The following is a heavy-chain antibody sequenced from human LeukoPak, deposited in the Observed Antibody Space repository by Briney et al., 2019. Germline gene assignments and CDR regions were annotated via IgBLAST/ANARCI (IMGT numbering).Heavy chain of an antibody. J-gene: IGHJ4*02. CDR2: INTNTGNP. CDR3: ARDYVWGSYRSGYFDY. D-gene: IGHD3-16*02. V-gene: IGHV7-4-1*02. CDR1: GYTFTSYA. Sequence: GASVKVSCKASGYTFTSYAMNWVRQAPGQGLEWMGWINTNTGNPTYAQGLTGRFVFSLDTSVSTAYLQISSLKAEDTAVYYCARDYVWGSYRSGYFDYWGQGTLVTVSS.